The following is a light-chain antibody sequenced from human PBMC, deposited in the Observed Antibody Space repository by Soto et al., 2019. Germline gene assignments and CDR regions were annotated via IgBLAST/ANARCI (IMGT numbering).Light chain of an antibody. CDR1: QSVLYSSNNRNY. Sequence: DIVMTQSPDSLGVSLGERATINCNSSQSVLYSSNNRNYLAWYQQKPRQPPNLLIYWASTREAGVPDRFSGSGSGTDFTLTISSLQAGDVAVYYCQQYYDRPFTFCGGSRVDIK. CDR3: QQYYDRPFT. CDR2: WAS. J-gene: IGKJ4*01. V-gene: IGKV4-1*01.